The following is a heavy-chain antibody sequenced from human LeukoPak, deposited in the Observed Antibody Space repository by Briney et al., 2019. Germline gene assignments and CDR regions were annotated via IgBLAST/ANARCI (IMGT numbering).Heavy chain of an antibody. CDR3: ASSGWYAYYYYMDV. CDR1: GFTFRSYW. V-gene: IGHV3-74*01. CDR2: IKSDGSST. J-gene: IGHJ6*03. Sequence: PGGSLRLSCAASGFTFRSYWMHWVRLPPGKGLVWVSRIKSDGSSTSYADFVKGRFTISRDNSKNTLYLQMNSLRAEDTAVYYCASSGWYAYYYYMDVWGKGTTVTVSS. D-gene: IGHD6-19*01.